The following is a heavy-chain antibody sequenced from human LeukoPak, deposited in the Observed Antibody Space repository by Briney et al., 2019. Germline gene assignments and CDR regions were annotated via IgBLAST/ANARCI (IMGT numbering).Heavy chain of an antibody. CDR3: ARVPYSSSWPSYFDY. J-gene: IGHJ4*02. CDR2: IDPSGGST. V-gene: IGHV1-46*01. CDR1: GYTFTGYY. D-gene: IGHD6-13*01. Sequence: ASVKVSCKASGYTFTGYYMHWVRQAPGQGLEWMGIIDPSGGSTSYAQKFQGRVTMTRDTSTSTVYMELSSLRSEDMAVYYCARVPYSSSWPSYFDYWGQGTLVTVSS.